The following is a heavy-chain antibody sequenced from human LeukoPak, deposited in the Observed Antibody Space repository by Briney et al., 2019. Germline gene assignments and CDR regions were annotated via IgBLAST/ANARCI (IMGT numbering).Heavy chain of an antibody. CDR1: GFTFSTSA. CDR2: IIVASGTT. CDR3: AAELYGGNSDCCNFEL. D-gene: IGHD4-23*01. Sequence: SVKVSCKASGFTFSTSAVQWVRQARGQRLEWIGWIIVASGTTNYAQSPQGRLTITRDMSTSTAYMELSSLRSDDTAVYYCAAELYGGNSDCCNFELWGQGTVVTVSS. J-gene: IGHJ3*01. V-gene: IGHV1-58*01.